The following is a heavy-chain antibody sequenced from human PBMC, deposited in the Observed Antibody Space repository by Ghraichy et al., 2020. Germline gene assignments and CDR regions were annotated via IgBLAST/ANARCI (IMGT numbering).Heavy chain of an antibody. D-gene: IGHD1-26*01. V-gene: IGHV4-39*01. J-gene: IGHJ5*02. CDR3: ARNLRTVGATTWFDP. CDR2: IYYSGST. Sequence: SENLSLTCTVSGGSISSSSYYWGWIRQPPGKGLEWIGSIYYSGSTYYNPSLKSRVTISVDTSKNQFSLKLSSVTAADTAVYYCARNLRTVGATTWFDPWGQGTLVTVSS. CDR1: GGSISSSSYY.